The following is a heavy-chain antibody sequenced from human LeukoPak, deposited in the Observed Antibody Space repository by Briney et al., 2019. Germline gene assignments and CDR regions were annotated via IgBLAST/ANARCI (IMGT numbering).Heavy chain of an antibody. V-gene: IGHV4-38-2*01. CDR3: AIQRPPPSISLVRGVVY. J-gene: IGHJ4*02. Sequence: SETLSLTCAVSGYSISSDYYCGWSRQPPGKGVEWIGTIYHSGNTYYNPSLKSRVTISVDTSKNQFSLKVSSVTPAESAVCCCAIQRPPPSISLVRGVVYLRQGTQVTVSS. CDR2: IYHSGNT. CDR1: GYSISSDYY. D-gene: IGHD3-10*01.